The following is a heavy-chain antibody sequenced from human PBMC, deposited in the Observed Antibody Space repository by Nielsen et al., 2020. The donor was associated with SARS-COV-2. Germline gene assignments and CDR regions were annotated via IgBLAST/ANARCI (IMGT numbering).Heavy chain of an antibody. Sequence: GGSLRLSCTASGFTFGDYAMSWVRQAPGKGLEWVGFIRSKAYGGTTEYAASVKGRFTISRDDSKSIAYLQMNSLKTEDTAVYYCTREEPVVVTATVFPWFDPWGQGTLVTVSS. D-gene: IGHD2-21*02. CDR1: GFTFGDYA. V-gene: IGHV3-49*04. CDR3: TREEPVVVTATVFPWFDP. CDR2: IRSKAYGGTT. J-gene: IGHJ5*02.